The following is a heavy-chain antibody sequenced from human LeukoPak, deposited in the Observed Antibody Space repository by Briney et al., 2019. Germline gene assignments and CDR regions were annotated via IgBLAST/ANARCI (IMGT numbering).Heavy chain of an antibody. CDR1: GGSISSGGYY. CDR2: ISYSGST. J-gene: IGHJ5*02. CDR3: ARGGEGYFYVS. Sequence: SETLSLTCTVSGGSISSGGYYWSWIRQPPGKGLEWIGYISYSGSTHYTPSLKSRVTISKDTSRNQFSLEVASVTAADTAVYYCARGGEGYFYVSWGQGTLVTVSS. D-gene: IGHD5-24*01. V-gene: IGHV4-30-4*08.